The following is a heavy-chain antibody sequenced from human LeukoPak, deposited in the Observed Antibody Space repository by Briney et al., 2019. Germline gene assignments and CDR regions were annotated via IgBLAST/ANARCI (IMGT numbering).Heavy chain of an antibody. CDR1: GDSVSNNNAA. V-gene: IGHV6-1*01. J-gene: IGHJ4*02. Sequence: SQTLSLTCAISGDSVSNNNAAWNWIRQSPSRGLEWLGRTYYRSQWYYDYAKSVRSRMTIIVDTSKNQFSLHLNSVTPVDTAVYYCARDHAGLGYWGKGTLVTVSS. CDR2: TYYRSQWYY. CDR3: ARDHAGLGY.